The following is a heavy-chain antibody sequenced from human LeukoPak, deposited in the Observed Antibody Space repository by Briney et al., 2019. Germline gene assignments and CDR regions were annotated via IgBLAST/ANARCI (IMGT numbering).Heavy chain of an antibody. V-gene: IGHV3-66*02. CDR1: GFTVSSNY. D-gene: IGHD3-22*01. J-gene: IGHJ3*02. CDR3: ARSHGYYDSSGSLGAFDI. CDR2: IYSGGST. Sequence: GGSLRLSCAASGFTVSSNYMSWVRQAPGKGLEWVSVIYSGGSTYYADSVKGRFTISRDNSKNTLYLQMNSLRAEDTAVYYCARSHGYYDSSGSLGAFDIWGQGTMVTASS.